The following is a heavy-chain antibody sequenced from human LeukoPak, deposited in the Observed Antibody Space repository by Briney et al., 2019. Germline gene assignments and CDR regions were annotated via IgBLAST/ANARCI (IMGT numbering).Heavy chain of an antibody. J-gene: IGHJ6*02. CDR3: ARAERTVSGLDV. CDR2: MNPHSGGT. CDR1: GYTLTAYY. D-gene: IGHD2-2*01. Sequence: VASVKVSCTASGYTLTAYYIHWVRQAPGQGLEWMGWMNPHSGGTNYAQKFRARVTMTTDTTINTAYLELTGLTSDDTALYYCARAERTVSGLDVWGQGTTVTVSS. V-gene: IGHV1-2*02.